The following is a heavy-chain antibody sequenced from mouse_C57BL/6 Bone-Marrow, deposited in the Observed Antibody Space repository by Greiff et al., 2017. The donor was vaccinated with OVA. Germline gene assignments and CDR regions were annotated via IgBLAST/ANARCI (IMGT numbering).Heavy chain of an antibody. Sequence: EVQLVESGGGLVKPGGSLKLSCAASGFTFSDYGMHWVRQAPEKGLEWVAYISSGSSTIYYADTVKGRFTIYRDNAKNTLFLQMTSLRSEDTAMYYCATYSPFAYWGQGTLVTVSA. CDR3: ATYSPFAY. CDR1: GFTFSDYG. J-gene: IGHJ3*01. V-gene: IGHV5-17*01. D-gene: IGHD2-10*01. CDR2: ISSGSSTI.